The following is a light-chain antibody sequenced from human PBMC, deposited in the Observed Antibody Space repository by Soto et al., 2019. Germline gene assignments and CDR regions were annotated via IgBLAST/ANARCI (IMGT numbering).Light chain of an antibody. Sequence: DIQMTQSPSSLSASVGDRVTITCRASQGIRNDLGWFQQRPGKAPKRLIHAASSLEGGVPSRFSGSGSGTEFTLTINSLQPDDFATYYCQQYHIYSGTFGQGTKVDI. CDR2: AAS. CDR1: QGIRND. V-gene: IGKV1-17*01. CDR3: QQYHIYSGT. J-gene: IGKJ1*01.